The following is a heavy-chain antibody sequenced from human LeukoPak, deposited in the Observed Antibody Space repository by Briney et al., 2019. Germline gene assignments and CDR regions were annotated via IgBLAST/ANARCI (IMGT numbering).Heavy chain of an antibody. D-gene: IGHD1-26*01. CDR3: ARGDSGGGSYYFDY. J-gene: IGHJ4*02. CDR1: GGSISSYY. Sequence: PSQTLSLTCTVSGGSISSYYWSWIRQPPGKGLEWIGYIYYSGSTNYNPSLKSRVTISVDTSKNQFSLKLSSVTAADTAVYYCARGDSGGGSYYFDYWGQGTLVTVSS. CDR2: IYYSGST. V-gene: IGHV4-59*01.